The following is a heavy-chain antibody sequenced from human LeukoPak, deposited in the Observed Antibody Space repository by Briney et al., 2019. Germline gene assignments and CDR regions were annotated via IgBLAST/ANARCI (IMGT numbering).Heavy chain of an antibody. CDR3: AGDEHYYDSSGYRIPDAFDI. J-gene: IGHJ3*02. CDR2: ISAYNGNT. V-gene: IGHV1-18*01. Sequence: ASVKVSCKASGYTFTSYGISWVRQAPGQGLEWMGWISAYNGNTNYAQKLQGRVTMTTDTSTSTAYMELRSLRSDDTAVYYCAGDEHYYDSSGYRIPDAFDIWGQGTMVTVSS. D-gene: IGHD3-22*01. CDR1: GYTFTSYG.